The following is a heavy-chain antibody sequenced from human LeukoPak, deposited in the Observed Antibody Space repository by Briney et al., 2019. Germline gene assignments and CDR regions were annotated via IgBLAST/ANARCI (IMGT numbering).Heavy chain of an antibody. Sequence: KPSETLSLTCTVSSDSISSYYWSWIRQPPRKGLEWIGYIYYSGSTNYNPSLKSRVIISVDTSKNQFSLKLSSVTAADTAVYYCARHRSSGSYYWFDPWGQGTLVTVSS. CDR2: IYYSGST. J-gene: IGHJ5*02. CDR1: SDSISSYY. V-gene: IGHV4-59*08. D-gene: IGHD3-10*01. CDR3: ARHRSSGSYYWFDP.